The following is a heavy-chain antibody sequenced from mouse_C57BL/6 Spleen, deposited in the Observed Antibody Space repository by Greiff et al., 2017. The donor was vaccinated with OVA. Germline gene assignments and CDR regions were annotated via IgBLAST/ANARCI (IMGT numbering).Heavy chain of an antibody. Sequence: EVQLQQSGPGLVKPSQSLSLTCSVTGYSITSGYYWNWIRQFPGNKLEWMGYISYDGSNNYNPSLKNRISITRDTSKNQFFLKLNSVTTEDTATYYCARGSQLRLLDYRGQGTTLTVSS. D-gene: IGHD3-2*02. CDR2: ISYDGSN. J-gene: IGHJ2*01. V-gene: IGHV3-6*01. CDR3: ARGSQLRLLDY. CDR1: GYSITSGYY.